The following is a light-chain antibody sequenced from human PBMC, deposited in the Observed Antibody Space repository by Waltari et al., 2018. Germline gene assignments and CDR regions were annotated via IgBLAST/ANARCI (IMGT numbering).Light chain of an antibody. J-gene: IGLJ2*01. V-gene: IGLV3-21*04. CDR1: NIESKS. CDR2: YDS. CDR3: QVWDDSNNSGV. Sequence: SYVLTQTPSVSLAPGQTAIITCGGDNIESKSVHWYQLKPGQAPVLVMFYDSDRPPGIPDLFSGSNSGNTATLTISRVEDDDEADYFCQVWDDSNNSGVFGGGTKLTVL.